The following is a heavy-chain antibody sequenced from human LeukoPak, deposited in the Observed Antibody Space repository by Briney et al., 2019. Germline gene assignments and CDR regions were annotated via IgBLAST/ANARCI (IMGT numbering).Heavy chain of an antibody. CDR2: ISSSSSYT. V-gene: IGHV3-11*06. CDR3: ARDPTGTTAWFDP. Sequence: PGGSLRLSCAASGFTFSDYYMSWIRQAPGKGLEWVSYISSSSSYTNYADSVKGRFTISRDNAKNSLYLQMNSLRAEDTAVYYCARDPTGTTAWFDPWGQGTLVTVSP. J-gene: IGHJ5*02. CDR1: GFTFSDYY. D-gene: IGHD1-1*01.